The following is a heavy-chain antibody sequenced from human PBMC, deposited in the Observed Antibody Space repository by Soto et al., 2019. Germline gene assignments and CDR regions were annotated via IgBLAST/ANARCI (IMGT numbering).Heavy chain of an antibody. D-gene: IGHD3-10*01. CDR1: GFTFSRDW. V-gene: IGHV3-74*01. CDR2: IKGDGTIT. J-gene: IGHJ4*02. CDR3: ARGGLGNYYNDY. Sequence: EVQLVESGGGLVQPGGSLRLSCAASGFTFSRDWMHWVRQSPGKGLVWVSRIKGDGTITNYADSVKGRFTTSRDNAKNTVYLQLNSLTTEDTAVYYCARGGLGNYYNDYWGQGNLVTFSS.